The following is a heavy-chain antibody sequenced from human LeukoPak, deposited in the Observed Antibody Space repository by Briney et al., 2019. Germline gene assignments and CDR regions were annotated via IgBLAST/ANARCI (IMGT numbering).Heavy chain of an antibody. CDR2: IYASGNT. CDR3: ARWNTSHWYSFFDS. CDR1: GGSISSYF. J-gene: IGHJ4*02. D-gene: IGHD1/OR15-1a*01. V-gene: IGHV4-4*07. Sequence: SETLSLTCTVSGGSISSYFWTWIRQPAGKPLEWVGRIYASGNTNYNPSLKSRVTMSVDTSQNQFSLKLASVTAADTAVYCCARWNTSHWYSFFDSWGQGTLVTVSS.